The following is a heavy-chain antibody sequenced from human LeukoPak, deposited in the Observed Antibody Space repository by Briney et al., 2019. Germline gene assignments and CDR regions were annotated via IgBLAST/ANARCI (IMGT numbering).Heavy chain of an antibody. CDR1: GGTFSSYA. CDR2: IIPIFGTA. CDR3: ARAENPCASGGSCYHLDY. J-gene: IGHJ4*02. V-gene: IGHV1-69*13. Sequence: SVKVSCKASGGTFSSYAISWVRQAPGQGLEWMGGIIPIFGTANYAQKFQGRVTITADESTGTAYMELSSLRSEDTAVYYCARAENPCASGGSCYHLDYWGQGTLVTVSS. D-gene: IGHD2-15*01.